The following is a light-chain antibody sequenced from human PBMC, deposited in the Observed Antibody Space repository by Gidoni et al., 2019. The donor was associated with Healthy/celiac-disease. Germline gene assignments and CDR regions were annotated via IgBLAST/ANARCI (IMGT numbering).Light chain of an antibody. J-gene: IGKJ2*01. V-gene: IGKV4-1*01. CDR1: QSVLYSANNKNY. Sequence: IVLTQTPDSQAVSLGDSATINCKSSQSVLYSANNKNYLAWYQQKPGQPPKLLIYWASTRESGVPDRFSGSGSGTDFTLTISSLQAEDVAVYYCQQYYSTPYTFGQGTKVEIK. CDR3: QQYYSTPYT. CDR2: WAS.